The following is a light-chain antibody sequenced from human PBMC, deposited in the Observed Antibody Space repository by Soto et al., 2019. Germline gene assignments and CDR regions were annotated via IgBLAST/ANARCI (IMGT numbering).Light chain of an antibody. V-gene: IGKV3-15*01. CDR2: AAS. CDR1: HSVRSN. Sequence: ETVMTQSPVTLSLSPGDRATLSCRASHSVRSNLAWYQQKPGQPPRLIIYAASTRATGIPGRFSGSGSGTEFTLTISSLQSEDSAVYYCQQYKDWPPLTFGGGTKVEIK. J-gene: IGKJ4*01. CDR3: QQYKDWPPLT.